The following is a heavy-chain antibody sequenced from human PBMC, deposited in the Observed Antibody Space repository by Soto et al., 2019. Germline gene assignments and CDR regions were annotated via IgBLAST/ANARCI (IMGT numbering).Heavy chain of an antibody. J-gene: IGHJ4*02. Sequence: GGSLRLSCAASGFTFTDYYMSWIRQAPGKGLEWVSSISSSSTYIYYADSVKGRFTISRDNAKNSLYLQMKSLRDEDTAVYYCARAYSGTYFDNWGQGTLVTVSS. CDR2: ISSSSTYI. D-gene: IGHD3-10*01. V-gene: IGHV3-11*05. CDR3: ARAYSGTYFDN. CDR1: GFTFTDYY.